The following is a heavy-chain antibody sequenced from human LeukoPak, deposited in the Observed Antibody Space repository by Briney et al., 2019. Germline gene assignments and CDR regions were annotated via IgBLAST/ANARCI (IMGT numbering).Heavy chain of an antibody. CDR2: INPSGGST. CDR3: ARDRGPPERGRGMGELSSAVGGYYYYMDV. Sequence: GASVKVSCKASGYTFTSYYMHWVRQAPGQGLEWMGIINPSGGSTSYAQKFQGRVTMTRDMSTSTVYMELGSLRSEDTAVYYCARDRGPPERGRGMGELSSAVGGYYYYMDVWGKGTTVTVSS. V-gene: IGHV1-46*01. CDR1: GYTFTSYY. D-gene: IGHD3-16*02. J-gene: IGHJ6*03.